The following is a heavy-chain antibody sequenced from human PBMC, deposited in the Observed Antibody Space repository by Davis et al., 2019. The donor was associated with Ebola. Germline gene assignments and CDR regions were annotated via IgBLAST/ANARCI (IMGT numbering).Heavy chain of an antibody. V-gene: IGHV4-34*01. CDR2: INHSGST. Sequence: SETLSLTCAVYGGSFSGYYWSWIRQPPGKGLEWIGEINHSGSTNYNPSLKSRVTISVDTSKNQFSLKLSPVTAADTAVYYCTRGTAYGGNSVWFDPWGQGTLVTVSS. J-gene: IGHJ5*02. CDR1: GGSFSGYY. CDR3: TRGTAYGGNSVWFDP. D-gene: IGHD4-23*01.